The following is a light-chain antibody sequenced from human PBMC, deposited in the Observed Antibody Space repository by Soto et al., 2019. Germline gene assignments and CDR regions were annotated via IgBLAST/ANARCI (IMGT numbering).Light chain of an antibody. CDR3: QQYNNWPPWT. Sequence: ETVMTQSPVTLSLSPGERATLSCRASQSVGSYLAWFQQKPGQAPRLLIHGASTRATDIPARFSGSGSGTELTLTISSLQSEDFAVYYCQQYNNWPPWTFGQGTKVDIK. V-gene: IGKV3-15*01. CDR1: QSVGSY. J-gene: IGKJ1*01. CDR2: GAS.